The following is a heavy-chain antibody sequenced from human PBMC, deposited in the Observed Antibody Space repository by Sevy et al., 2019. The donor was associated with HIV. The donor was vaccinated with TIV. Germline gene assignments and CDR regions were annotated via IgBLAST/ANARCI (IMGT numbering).Heavy chain of an antibody. CDR2: IWSDGAYQ. J-gene: IGHJ4*02. D-gene: IGHD3-10*02. CDR1: GFTFSNYS. Sequence: GGSLRLSCAATGFTFSNYSMHWVRQAPGKGMEWVAIIWSDGAYQYQGDSVKGRFTISRDNYKNKLYLQMNKGRVEDTAVYYCARGRYYYVNAAYYPLDSWGQGTWVTVSS. CDR3: ARGRYYYVNAAYYPLDS. V-gene: IGHV3-33*01.